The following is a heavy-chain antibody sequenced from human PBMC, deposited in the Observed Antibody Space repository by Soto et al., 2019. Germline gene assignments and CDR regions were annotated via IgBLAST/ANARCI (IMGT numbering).Heavy chain of an antibody. D-gene: IGHD3-10*02. J-gene: IGHJ4*02. CDR2: INAGNGNT. CDR3: ARGPITMIGYYFDY. Sequence: QVPLVQSGAEEKKPGASVKVSCKASGYTFTTYAMHWVRQAPGQRLEWMGWINAGNGNTKYSQKFQGRVTITRDTSASTAYMELGSLRSEDTAVYYCARGPITMIGYYFDYWGQGTLVTVSS. V-gene: IGHV1-3*05. CDR1: GYTFTTYA.